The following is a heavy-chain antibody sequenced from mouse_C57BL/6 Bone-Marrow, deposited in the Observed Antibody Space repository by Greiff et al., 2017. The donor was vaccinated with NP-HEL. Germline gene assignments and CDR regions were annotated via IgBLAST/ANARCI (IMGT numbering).Heavy chain of an antibody. J-gene: IGHJ2*01. D-gene: IGHD1-3*01. V-gene: IGHV1-39*01. CDR1: GYSFTDYY. CDR3: ARERSSYYLDY. Sequence: VQLQQSGPELVKPGASVKISCKASGYSFTDYYMNWVKQSHGKSLEWIGVINPNYGTTSYNQKFKGKATFTVDQSSSTSYMRLNSLTSEESAVYCCARERSSYYLDYWGQGTTLTVSS. CDR2: INPNYGTT.